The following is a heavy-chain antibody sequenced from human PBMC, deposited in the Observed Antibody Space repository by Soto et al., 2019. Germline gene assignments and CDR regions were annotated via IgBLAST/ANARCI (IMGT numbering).Heavy chain of an antibody. Sequence: QVQLVESGGGVVQPGRSLRLSCAASGFTFSSYGMHWVRQAPGKGLEWVAVISYDGSNKYYADSVKGRFTISRDNSKNTLYLQMNSPRAEDTAVYYCAKKALLDYYYYYDMDVWGKGTTVTVSS. CDR1: GFTFSSYG. V-gene: IGHV3-30*18. D-gene: IGHD3-9*01. J-gene: IGHJ6*03. CDR3: AKKALLDYYYYYDMDV. CDR2: ISYDGSNK.